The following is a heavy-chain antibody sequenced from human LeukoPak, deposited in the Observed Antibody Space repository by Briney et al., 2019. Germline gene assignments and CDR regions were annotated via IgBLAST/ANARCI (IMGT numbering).Heavy chain of an antibody. V-gene: IGHV3-64*01. CDR3: ARGRDRLYSFYFDY. Sequence: GGSLRLSCAASEFTFSTYNMNWVRQAPGKGLEWVSAISGSGGSTYYANSVKGRFTISRDNSKNTLYLQMGSLRAEDMAVYYCARGRDRLYSFYFDYWGQGTLVTVSS. CDR1: EFTFSTYN. CDR2: ISGSGGST. J-gene: IGHJ4*02. D-gene: IGHD2-8*01.